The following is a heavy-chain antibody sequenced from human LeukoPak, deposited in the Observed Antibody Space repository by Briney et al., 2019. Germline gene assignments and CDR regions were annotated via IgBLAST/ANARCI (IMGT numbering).Heavy chain of an antibody. V-gene: IGHV4-39*06. CDR3: ARGVIAAHEYNWFDP. J-gene: IGHJ5*02. CDR1: GGSISRSTYY. Sequence: SETLSLTCIVSGGSISRSTYYWGWIRQPPGKGLEWIGSIYYSGSTYYNPSLKSRVTISVDTSKKQFPLRLSSVTAADTAVYYCARGVIAAHEYNWFDPWGQGTLVTVSS. CDR2: IYYSGST. D-gene: IGHD6-6*01.